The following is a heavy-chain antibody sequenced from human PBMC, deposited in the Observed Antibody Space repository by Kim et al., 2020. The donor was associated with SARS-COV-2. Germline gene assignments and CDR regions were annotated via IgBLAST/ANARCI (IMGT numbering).Heavy chain of an antibody. Sequence: YSQKVQGRVTNTRDTAASTADMELSSLRSEDTAVYYCARPSSGWADYFDYWGQGTLVTVSS. J-gene: IGHJ4*02. CDR3: ARPSSGWADYFDY. D-gene: IGHD6-19*01. V-gene: IGHV1-3*01.